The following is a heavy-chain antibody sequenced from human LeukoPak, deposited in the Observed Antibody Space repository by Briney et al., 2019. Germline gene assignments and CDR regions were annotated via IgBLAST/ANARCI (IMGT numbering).Heavy chain of an antibody. V-gene: IGHV3-23*01. CDR2: ISGSGGST. Sequence: GGSLRLSCAASGFTFSSYAMSWVRQAPGKGLEWVSAISGSGGSTYYADSVKGRFTISRDNSKNTLYPQMNSLRAEDTAVYYCAKDLYYYDSSGYYTYYFDYWGQGTLVTVSS. CDR3: AKDLYYYDSSGYYTYYFDY. D-gene: IGHD3-22*01. CDR1: GFTFSSYA. J-gene: IGHJ4*02.